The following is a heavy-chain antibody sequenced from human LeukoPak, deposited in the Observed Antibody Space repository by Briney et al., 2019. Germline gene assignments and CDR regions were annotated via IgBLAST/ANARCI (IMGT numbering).Heavy chain of an antibody. CDR3: AATYYDILTGYYPYYFDY. CDR2: INHSGST. V-gene: IGHV4-34*01. CDR1: GGSFSGYY. Sequence: SETLSLTCAVYGGSFSGYYWSWIRQPPGKGLEWIGEINHSGSTNYNPPLKSRVTISVDTSKNQFSLKLSSVTAADTAVYYCAATYYDILTGYYPYYFDYWGQGTLVTVSS. D-gene: IGHD3-9*01. J-gene: IGHJ4*02.